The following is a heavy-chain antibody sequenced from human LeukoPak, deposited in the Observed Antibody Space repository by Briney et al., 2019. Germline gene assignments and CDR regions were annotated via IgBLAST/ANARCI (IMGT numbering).Heavy chain of an antibody. Sequence: GGSLRLSCTVSGFTFGGHWMNWVRQAPGKGLEWVANIKYDGSERSYADSVEGRFTISRDNSKNSVFLQMNSLRVEDTAVYYCATRNNLEYWGRGTLVTVSS. V-gene: IGHV3-7*01. CDR3: ATRNNLEY. D-gene: IGHD1/OR15-1a*01. J-gene: IGHJ4*02. CDR2: IKYDGSER. CDR1: GFTFGGHW.